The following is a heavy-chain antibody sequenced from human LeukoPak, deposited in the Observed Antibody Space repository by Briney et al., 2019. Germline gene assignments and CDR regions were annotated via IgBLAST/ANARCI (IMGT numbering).Heavy chain of an antibody. J-gene: IGHJ2*01. CDR1: GGSISSYY. D-gene: IGHD6-13*01. V-gene: IGHV4-59*12. Sequence: SETLSLTCTVSGGSISSYYWSWIRQPPGKGLEWIGYIYYSGSTNYNPSLKSRVTISVDTSKNQFSLKLSSVTAADTAVYYCAVIAAAGMAAYWYFDLWGRGTLVTVSS. CDR3: AVIAAAGMAAYWYFDL. CDR2: IYYSGST.